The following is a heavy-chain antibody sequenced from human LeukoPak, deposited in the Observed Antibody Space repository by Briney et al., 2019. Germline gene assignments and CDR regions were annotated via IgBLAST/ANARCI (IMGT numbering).Heavy chain of an antibody. J-gene: IGHJ4*02. CDR1: GGSISSSSYY. CDR2: IYYSGST. CDR3: ARGRVRDGYNYGY. D-gene: IGHD5-24*01. V-gene: IGHV4-39*01. Sequence: SETLSLTCTVPGGSISSSSYYWGWIRQPPGKGLEWIGSIYYSGSTYYNPSLKSRVTISVDTSKNQFSLKLSSVTAADTAVYYCARGRVRDGYNYGYWGQGTLVTVSS.